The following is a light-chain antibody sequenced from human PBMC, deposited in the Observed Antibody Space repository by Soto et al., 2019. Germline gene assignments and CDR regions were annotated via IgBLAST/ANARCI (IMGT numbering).Light chain of an antibody. Sequence: QSVLTQPPSVSAAPGQKVTISCSGSSSNIGNNYVSWYQQLPGTASKLFIYENNKRPSGIPDRFSGSKSGTSATLGITGLQTGDEADYYCGTWDSSLSAVVFGGGTKLTVL. CDR2: ENN. J-gene: IGLJ2*01. CDR1: SSNIGNNY. CDR3: GTWDSSLSAVV. V-gene: IGLV1-51*02.